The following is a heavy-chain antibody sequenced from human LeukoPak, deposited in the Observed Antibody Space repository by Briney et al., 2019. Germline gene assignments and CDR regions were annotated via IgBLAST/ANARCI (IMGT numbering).Heavy chain of an antibody. CDR3: ARVRARTSGFDF. D-gene: IGHD3-3*01. J-gene: IGHJ4*02. V-gene: IGHV1-46*04. CDR1: RYTSTGYI. Sequence: ASAKVSCKASRYTSTGYILHWVRQAPEQGLERMGIIIPSSGTTRYAEKLQGRVTMTRETSTSTVYMEVSSLRTEGTAVYYCARVRARTSGFDFWGQGTLVTVSS. CDR2: IIPSSGTT.